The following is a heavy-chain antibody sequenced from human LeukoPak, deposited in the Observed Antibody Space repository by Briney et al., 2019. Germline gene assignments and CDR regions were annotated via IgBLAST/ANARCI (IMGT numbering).Heavy chain of an antibody. J-gene: IGHJ5*02. CDR2: INPNSGGT. CDR1: GYTFTGYY. Sequence: ASVKVSCKASGYTFTGYYMHWVRQAPGQGREWMGLINPNSGGTNYAQKFQGWVTMTRDTSISTAYMELSRLRSDDTAVYYCARGGYYGSHIDNWFDPWGQGTLVTVSS. D-gene: IGHD3-10*01. CDR3: ARGGYYGSHIDNWFDP. V-gene: IGHV1-2*04.